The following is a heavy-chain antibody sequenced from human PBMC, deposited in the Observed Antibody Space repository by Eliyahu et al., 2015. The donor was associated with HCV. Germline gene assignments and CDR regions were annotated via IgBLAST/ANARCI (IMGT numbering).Heavy chain of an antibody. V-gene: IGHV3-11*06. CDR2: ISHTSGYT. CDR3: ARVALTLTSFEY. Sequence: QVQLVESGGGLVKPGGSLRLSCAASGFSFSDYYMAWVRQAPGKGLEWISYISHTSGYTNYADSVKGRFTISRDNTKYSLYLHLNSLRVEDTAVYYCARVALTLTSFEYWGQGSLVTVSS. CDR1: GFSFSDYY. J-gene: IGHJ4*02.